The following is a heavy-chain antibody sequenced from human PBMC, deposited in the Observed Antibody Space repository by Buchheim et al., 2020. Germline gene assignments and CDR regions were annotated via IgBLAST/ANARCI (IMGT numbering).Heavy chain of an antibody. CDR1: GGSISNYK. CDR2: ISYIMGS. V-gene: IGHV4-59*03. CDR3: AGEWSSFDY. Sequence: QVHLQESGPGLVKPSETLSLMCAVSGGSISNYKWAWIRQPPGKGLEWIGHISYIMGSNYNPPLKSRFTISGDTSKNRFFLKLTSVAAADTAVYYWAGEWSSFDYWGQGTL. J-gene: IGHJ4*02. D-gene: IGHD2-8*01.